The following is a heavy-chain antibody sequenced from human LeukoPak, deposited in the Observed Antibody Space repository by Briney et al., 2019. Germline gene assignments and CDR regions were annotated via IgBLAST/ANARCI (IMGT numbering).Heavy chain of an antibody. D-gene: IGHD3-10*01. CDR2: IYTGGTT. V-gene: IGHV3-53*01. CDR3: ARDSYFGDNYYYIYYMDV. CDR1: GFSVSNNY. Sequence: GGSLRLSCAASGFSVSNNYMSCVRQAPGKGLEWVSVIYTGGTTYYADFVKGRFTVSRDNSKNTVYLQMNSLRAEDTAVYYCARDSYFGDNYYYIYYMDVWGKGTTVTVSS. J-gene: IGHJ6*03.